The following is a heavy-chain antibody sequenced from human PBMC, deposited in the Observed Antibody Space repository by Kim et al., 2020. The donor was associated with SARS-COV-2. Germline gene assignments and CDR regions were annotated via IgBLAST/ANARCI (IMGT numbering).Heavy chain of an antibody. CDR2: TYYRSKWYN. J-gene: IGHJ4*02. CDR3: ARSSNSYLDS. V-gene: IGHV6-1*01. Sequence: SQTLSLTCVISGDSVSSNSAAWNWIRLSPSRGLEWLGRTYYRSKWYNEYAVSVKSRVTINPDTSKNQFSLQLNSLTPEDTAVFSFARSSNSYLDSWGPGT. D-gene: IGHD3-16*02. CDR1: GDSVSSNSAA.